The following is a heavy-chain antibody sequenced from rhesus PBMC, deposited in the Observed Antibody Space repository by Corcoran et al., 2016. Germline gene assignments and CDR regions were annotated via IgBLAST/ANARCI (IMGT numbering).Heavy chain of an antibody. Sequence: QLQLQESGPGLVKPSETLSLTCAVSGGSISSGYYSWSWIRQPPGKGLEWMCDRTCSGRTSYNPVLKSRVTISRNTSKNQVSLKPSSVTAGDTAVYDCARSPYSGSSGYGGQGVLVTVSS. CDR3: ARSPYSGSSGY. V-gene: IGHV4-122*02. CDR2: RTCSGRT. D-gene: IGHD6-25*01. J-gene: IGHJ4*01. CDR1: GGSISSGYYS.